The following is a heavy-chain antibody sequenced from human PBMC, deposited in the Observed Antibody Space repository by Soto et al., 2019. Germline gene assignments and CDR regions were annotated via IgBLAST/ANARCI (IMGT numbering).Heavy chain of an antibody. D-gene: IGHD4-17*01. Sequence: EVQLVESGGGLVQPGGSLRLSCAASGFTFSSYDMHWVRQATGKGLEWVSAIGTAGDTYYPGSVKGRFTISRENAKNSLYLQMNSLRAGETAVYYCARAVTLPGLPWYFDLWGRGTLVTVSS. CDR2: IGTAGDT. CDR1: GFTFSSYD. CDR3: ARAVTLPGLPWYFDL. V-gene: IGHV3-13*01. J-gene: IGHJ2*01.